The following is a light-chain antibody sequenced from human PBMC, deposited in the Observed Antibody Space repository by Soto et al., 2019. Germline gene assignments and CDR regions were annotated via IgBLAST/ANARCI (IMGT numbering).Light chain of an antibody. CDR2: DVS. CDR3: SSYTISNTLV. V-gene: IGLV2-14*01. Sequence: QSVLTQPASVSGSPGQSITISCTGTCSDVGGYNYVSWYQQYPGKAPKLMIYDVSNRPSGVSNRFSGSKSGNTASLTISGLQAEDEADYYCSSYTISNTLVFGSGTKLTVL. CDR1: CSDVGGYNY. J-gene: IGLJ1*01.